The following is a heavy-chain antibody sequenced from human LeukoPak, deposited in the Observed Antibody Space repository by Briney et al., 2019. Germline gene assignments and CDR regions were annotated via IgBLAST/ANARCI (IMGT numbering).Heavy chain of an antibody. CDR2: ISGTNRAI. Sequence: SGGSLRLSSFGCRFNFNAYGMNWVRQAPGEGLEWLAFISGTNRAIHYADSVKGRFTITTDNAKNTLYLQMNILRAEDTAVYYCAKDLADSPGGGYWGQGTLVTVSS. V-gene: IGHV3-48*01. J-gene: IGHJ1*01. CDR3: AKDLADSPGGGY. D-gene: IGHD2-8*02. CDR1: RFNFNAYG.